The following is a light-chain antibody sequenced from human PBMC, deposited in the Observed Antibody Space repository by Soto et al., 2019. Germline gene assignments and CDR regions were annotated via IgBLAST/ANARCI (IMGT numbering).Light chain of an antibody. V-gene: IGKV3-11*01. CDR2: DAS. J-gene: IGKJ1*01. CDR1: QSVSSY. Sequence: EIVLTQSPATLSLSPGERATLSCRASQSVSSYLAWYQQKPGQAPRLLIYDASNRATGIPARFSGSGSGTDFTLTISSLEPEAFAVYYCQQRSNWPLGTFGQGTKVELK. CDR3: QQRSNWPLGT.